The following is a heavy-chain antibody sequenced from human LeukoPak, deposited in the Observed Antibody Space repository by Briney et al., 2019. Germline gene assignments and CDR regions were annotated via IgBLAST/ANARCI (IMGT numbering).Heavy chain of an antibody. Sequence: ASVKVSCKASGYTFTSYAMNWVRQAPGQGLEWMGWINTNTGNPTYAQGFTGRFVFSLDTSVSTAYLQISSLKAEDTAVYYCARDKDAILWGTVVVPAARNWFDPWGQGTLVTVSS. CDR2: INTNTGNP. CDR1: GYTFTSYA. CDR3: ARDKDAILWGTVVVPAARNWFDP. D-gene: IGHD2-2*01. J-gene: IGHJ5*02. V-gene: IGHV7-4-1*02.